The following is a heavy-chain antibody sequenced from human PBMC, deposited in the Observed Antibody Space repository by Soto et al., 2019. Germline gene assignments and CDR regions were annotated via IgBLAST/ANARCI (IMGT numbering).Heavy chain of an antibody. V-gene: IGHV4-39*07. CDR3: ARVCGGDCHNGMDV. CDR1: GGSISSSSYY. CDR2: IYYSGST. D-gene: IGHD2-21*02. J-gene: IGHJ6*02. Sequence: SETLSLTCTVSGGSISSSSYYWGWIRQPPGKGLEWIGSIYYSGSTYYNPSLKSRVTISVDTSKNQFSLKLSSVTAADTSVYNCARVCGGDCHNGMDVWGQGTTVTVS.